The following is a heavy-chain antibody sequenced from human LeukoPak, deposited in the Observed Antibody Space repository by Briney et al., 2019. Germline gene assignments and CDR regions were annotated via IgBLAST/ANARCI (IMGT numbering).Heavy chain of an antibody. D-gene: IGHD6-6*01. J-gene: IGHJ4*02. V-gene: IGHV1-18*01. CDR3: ARSRGIAAQNY. CDR2: ISAYNGNT. Sequence: WMGWISAYNGNTNYAQKLQGRVTMTTDTSTSTAYMELRSLRSDDTAVYYCARSRGIAAQNYWGQGTLVTVSS.